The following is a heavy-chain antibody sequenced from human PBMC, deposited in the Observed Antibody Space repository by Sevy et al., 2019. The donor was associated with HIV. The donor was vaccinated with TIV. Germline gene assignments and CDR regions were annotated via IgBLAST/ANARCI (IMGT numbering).Heavy chain of an antibody. V-gene: IGHV3-30*02. Sequence: LSLTCGASGFTFSSYGMHWVRQAPGKGLEWVAFIRYDGSNKYYADSVKGRFTISRDNSKNTLYLQMNSLRAEDTAVYYCAKCQANYYDSTFYFDYWGQGTLVTVSS. D-gene: IGHD3-22*01. CDR3: AKCQANYYDSTFYFDY. J-gene: IGHJ4*02. CDR1: GFTFSSYG. CDR2: IRYDGSNK.